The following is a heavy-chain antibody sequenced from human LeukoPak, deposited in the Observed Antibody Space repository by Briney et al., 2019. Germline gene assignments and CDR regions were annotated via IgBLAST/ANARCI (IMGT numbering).Heavy chain of an antibody. Sequence: GGSLRLSCAASGFTFSSYGMHWVRQAPGKGLEWVAVISYDGSNKYYADSVKGRFTISRDNSKNTLYLQMNSLRAEDTAVYYCARGVTTVTSVGWFDPWGQGTLVTVSS. D-gene: IGHD4-11*01. V-gene: IGHV3-30*19. CDR3: ARGVTTVTSVGWFDP. CDR2: ISYDGSNK. CDR1: GFTFSSYG. J-gene: IGHJ5*02.